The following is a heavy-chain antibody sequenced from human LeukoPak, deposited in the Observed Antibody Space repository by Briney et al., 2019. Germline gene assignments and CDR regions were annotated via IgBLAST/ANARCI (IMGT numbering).Heavy chain of an antibody. CDR2: INPNNGGT. CDR1: GYTFTGYY. Sequence: ASVKVSCKASGYTFTGYYMHWVRQAPGQGLEWMGWINPNNGGTNYAQKFQGRVTMTRDTSISTAYMELSRLRSDDTAVYYCASARAIVVVPPAINQLHYWGQGTLVTVS. CDR3: ASARAIVVVPPAINQLHY. V-gene: IGHV1-2*02. J-gene: IGHJ4*02. D-gene: IGHD2-2*02.